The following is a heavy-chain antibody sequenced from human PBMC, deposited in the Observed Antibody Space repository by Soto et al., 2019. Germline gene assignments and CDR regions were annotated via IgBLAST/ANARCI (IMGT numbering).Heavy chain of an antibody. J-gene: IGHJ6*02. CDR1: GYSFTSYW. V-gene: IGHV5-10-1*03. CDR3: AGRGDIAAAGTDYYYGMDV. CDR2: IDPSDSYT. D-gene: IGHD6-13*01. Sequence: EVQLVQSGAEVKKPGESLRISCKGSGYSFTSYWISWVRQMPGKGLEWMGRIDPSDSYTNYSPSFQGHVTISADKSISTAYLQWSSLKASDTAMYYCAGRGDIAAAGTDYYYGMDVWGQGTTVTVSS.